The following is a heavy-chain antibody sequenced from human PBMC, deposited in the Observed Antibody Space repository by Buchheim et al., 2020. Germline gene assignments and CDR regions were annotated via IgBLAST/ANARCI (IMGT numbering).Heavy chain of an antibody. D-gene: IGHD1-26*01. CDR1: GGSFSGYY. Sequence: QVQLQQWGAGLLKPSETLSLTCAAYGGSFSGYYWSWIRHPPGKGLEWIGEINHSGSTTYNPSLKSRAPIPVDPSKNQFSLKLSSVTAADTAVYYCARVVGGSYYYYYMDVWGKGTT. V-gene: IGHV4-34*01. CDR3: ARVVGGSYYYYYMDV. J-gene: IGHJ6*03. CDR2: INHSGST.